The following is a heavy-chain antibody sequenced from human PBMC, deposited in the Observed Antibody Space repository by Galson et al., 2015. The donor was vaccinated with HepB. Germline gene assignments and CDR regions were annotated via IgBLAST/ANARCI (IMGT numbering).Heavy chain of an antibody. CDR1: GFTFSSYA. J-gene: IGHJ4*02. V-gene: IGHV3-30*04. CDR3: ARGGYGSGSYYGKIDY. CDR2: ISYDGSNK. D-gene: IGHD3-10*01. Sequence: SLRLSCAASGFTFSSYAMHWVRQAPGKGLEWVAVISYDGSNKYYADSVKGRFTISRDNSKNTLYLQMNSLRAEDTAVYYCARGGYGSGSYYGKIDYWGQGTLVTVSS.